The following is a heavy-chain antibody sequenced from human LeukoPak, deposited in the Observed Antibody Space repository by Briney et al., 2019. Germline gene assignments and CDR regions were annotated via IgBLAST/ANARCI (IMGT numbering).Heavy chain of an antibody. CDR3: AKEYYDYVWGSYRYDWFHP. V-gene: IGHV4-34*01. J-gene: IGHJ5*02. Sequence: SETLSLTCDVYGGSFSVYYWSWIRQPPGKGLEWIGEINHSGSTNYNPSLQSRITISVDTSKNQFSLKLSSVTAADTAVYYCAKEYYDYVWGSYRYDWFHPWGQGTLVTVSS. D-gene: IGHD3-16*02. CDR2: INHSGST. CDR1: GGSFSVYY.